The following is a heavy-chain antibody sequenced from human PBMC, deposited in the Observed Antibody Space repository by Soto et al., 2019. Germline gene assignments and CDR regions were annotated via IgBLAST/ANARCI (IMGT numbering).Heavy chain of an antibody. CDR3: AREGGSETLQPSYNWFDT. J-gene: IGHJ5*02. V-gene: IGHV1-2*02. D-gene: IGHD6-25*01. CDR1: GYTFTDYH. CDR2: INANNGGA. Sequence: QVQLVQSGAEVKKPGASVKVPCKASGYTFTDYHIHWLRQAPGQGLEFRGWINANNGGAGSAQQFKGRVTVTRDTSITTVYMELSNLRSDDTAVYYCAREGGSETLQPSYNWFDTWGQGTLVTVSS.